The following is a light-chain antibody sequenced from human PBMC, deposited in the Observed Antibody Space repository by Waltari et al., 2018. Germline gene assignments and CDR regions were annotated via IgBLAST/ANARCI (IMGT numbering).Light chain of an antibody. CDR2: DAS. V-gene: IGKV6-21*02. CDR3: HQTSSLPET. J-gene: IGKJ1*01. CDR1: QSFGTG. Sequence: EVVLTQSPDFQSVTPKEKVTITCRASQSFGTGLHRYQQKPDQSPKLLIKDASQSISGVPSRFSGSGSGTDFTLTINSLEAEDTATYYCHQTSSLPETFGQGTKVEIK.